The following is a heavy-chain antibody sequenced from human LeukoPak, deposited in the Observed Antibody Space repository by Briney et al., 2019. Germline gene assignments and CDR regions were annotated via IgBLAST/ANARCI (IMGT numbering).Heavy chain of an antibody. CDR3: ARPFCGGDCYSDFDY. Sequence: PSETLSLTCTVXGGSISSSSYYWGWIRQPPGKGLEWIGSIYYSGSTYYNPSLKSRVTISVDTSKNQFSLKLSSVTAADTAVYYCARPFCGGDCYSDFDYWGQGTLVTVSS. CDR1: GGSISSSSYY. J-gene: IGHJ4*02. CDR2: IYYSGST. V-gene: IGHV4-39*01. D-gene: IGHD2-21*02.